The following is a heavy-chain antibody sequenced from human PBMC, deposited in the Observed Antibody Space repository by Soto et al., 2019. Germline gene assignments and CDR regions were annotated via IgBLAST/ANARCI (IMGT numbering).Heavy chain of an antibody. J-gene: IGHJ3*02. CDR1: GFTFSSYA. V-gene: IGHV3-30-3*01. CDR3: ARDDADDAFDI. Sequence: GGFLRLSCAASGFTFSSYARHWVRQAPGKGLEWVAVISYDGSNKYYADSVKGRFTISRDNSKNTLYLQMNSLRAEDTAVYYCARDDADDAFDIWGQGTMVTVSS. CDR2: ISYDGSNK.